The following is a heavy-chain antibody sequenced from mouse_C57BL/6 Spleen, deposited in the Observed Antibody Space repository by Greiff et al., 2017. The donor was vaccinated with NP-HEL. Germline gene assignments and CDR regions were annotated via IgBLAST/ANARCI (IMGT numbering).Heavy chain of an antibody. CDR2: IDPEDGET. V-gene: IGHV14-2*01. D-gene: IGHD1-1*02. Sequence: VQLQQSGAELVKPGASVKLSCTASGFNITDYYMRWVKQRTEQGLEWIGRIDPEDGETKYAPKFQGKATITADTSSNTAYLQLSCLTSEDTAVYDCARGGSGLLYYFDYWGQGTTLTVSS. CDR3: ARGGSGLLYYFDY. J-gene: IGHJ2*01. CDR1: GFNITDYY.